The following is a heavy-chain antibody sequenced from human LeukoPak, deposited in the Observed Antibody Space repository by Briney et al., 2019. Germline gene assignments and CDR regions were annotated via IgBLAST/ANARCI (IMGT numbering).Heavy chain of an antibody. CDR2: INPNSGGT. Sequence: ASVKVSCKASGYTFTSYGISWVRQAPGQGLEWMGWINPNSGGTNYAQKFQGRVTMTRDTSISTAYMELSRLRSDDTAVYYCAGDWGYYGSGSYYKALDYWGQGTLVTVSS. CDR3: AGDWGYYGSGSYYKALDY. D-gene: IGHD3-10*01. J-gene: IGHJ4*02. V-gene: IGHV1-2*02. CDR1: GYTFTSYG.